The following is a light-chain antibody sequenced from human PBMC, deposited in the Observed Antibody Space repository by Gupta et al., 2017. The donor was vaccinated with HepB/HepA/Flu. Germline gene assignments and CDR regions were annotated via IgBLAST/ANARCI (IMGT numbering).Light chain of an antibody. V-gene: IGKV1-39*01. CDR3: QETYNTPRT. CDR2: AAS. J-gene: IGKJ4*01. Sequence: DIHMTQSPSTLSASVGDRVTITCRASQSISSYLNWYQQKPGKAPELLIYAASTLQTGVPSRFSGSGSETDFTLTVSSLQPEDFATYYCQETYNTPRTFGGGTKVEIK. CDR1: QSISSY.